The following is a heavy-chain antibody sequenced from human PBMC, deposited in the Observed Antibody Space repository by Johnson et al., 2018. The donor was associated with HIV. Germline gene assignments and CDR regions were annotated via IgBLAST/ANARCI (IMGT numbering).Heavy chain of an antibody. V-gene: IGHV3-7*01. Sequence: VQLVESGGGVVQPGRSLRLSCTGFGFTFNRYAIHWVRQAPNKGLEWVANIKQDGSEKYYVDSVKGRFTISRDNAKNSLYLQMNSLRAEDTAVYYCARDRGWELLLGAFDIWGQGTMVTVSS. J-gene: IGHJ3*02. CDR2: IKQDGSEK. CDR3: ARDRGWELLLGAFDI. CDR1: GFTFNRYA. D-gene: IGHD1-26*01.